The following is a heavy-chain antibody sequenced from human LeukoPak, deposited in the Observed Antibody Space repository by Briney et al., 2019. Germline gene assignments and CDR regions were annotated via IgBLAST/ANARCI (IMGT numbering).Heavy chain of an antibody. Sequence: GGSLRLSCAASGFTFSSYSMNWVRQAPGKGLEWVSSISSSSSYIYYADSVKGRFTISRDNAKNSLYLQMNSLRAEDTAVYYCARVIPSKSYYYYYGMDVWGQGTTVTVSS. D-gene: IGHD3-16*02. V-gene: IGHV3-21*01. CDR2: ISSSSSYI. CDR1: GFTFSSYS. J-gene: IGHJ6*02. CDR3: ARVIPSKSYYYYYGMDV.